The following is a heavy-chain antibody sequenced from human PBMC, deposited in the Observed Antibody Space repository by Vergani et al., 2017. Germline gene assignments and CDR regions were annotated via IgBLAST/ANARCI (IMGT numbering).Heavy chain of an antibody. CDR1: GGTFSSYT. Sequence: QVQLVQSGAEVKKPGSSVKVSCKASGGTFSSYTISWVRQAPGQGLEWMGRIIPILGIANYAQKFQGRVTITADNSTSTGYMELSSLRSEDTAVYYCARDPDCRSTSCHDAIALALGNYYGMDVWGQGTTVTVSS. V-gene: IGHV1-69*08. CDR2: IIPILGIA. J-gene: IGHJ6*02. D-gene: IGHD2-2*01. CDR3: ARDPDCRSTSCHDAIALALGNYYGMDV.